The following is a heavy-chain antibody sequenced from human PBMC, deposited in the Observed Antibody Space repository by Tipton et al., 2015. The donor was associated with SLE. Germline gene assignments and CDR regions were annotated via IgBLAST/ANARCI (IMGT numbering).Heavy chain of an antibody. Sequence: TLSLTCTVSGGSISSGGYYWSWIRQHPGKGLEWIGYIYYSGSTNYNPSLKSRVTISVDTSKNQFSLKLSSVTAADTAVYYCARGPSHTHIVVVPAAYPRGAFDIWGQGTMVTVSS. CDR3: ARGPSHTHIVVVPAAYPRGAFDI. CDR2: IYYSGST. J-gene: IGHJ3*02. V-gene: IGHV4-61*08. CDR1: GGSISSGGYY. D-gene: IGHD2-2*01.